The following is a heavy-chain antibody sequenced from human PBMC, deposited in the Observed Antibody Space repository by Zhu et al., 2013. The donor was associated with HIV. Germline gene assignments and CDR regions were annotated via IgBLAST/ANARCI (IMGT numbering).Heavy chain of an antibody. J-gene: IGHJ4*02. CDR2: IDSSSSPI. D-gene: IGHD3-10*01. CDR3: ATKVRGANHFDS. CDR1: GFTFSSYS. Sequence: EVQLLESGGGLVQPGGSLRLSCAASGFTFSSYSMNWVRQAPGKGLEWVSYIDSSSSPIYYTDSVKGRFTISRDNAKNSLYLQMNSLRAEDTAVYYCATKVRGANHFDSWGQGTLVTVSS. V-gene: IGHV3-48*04.